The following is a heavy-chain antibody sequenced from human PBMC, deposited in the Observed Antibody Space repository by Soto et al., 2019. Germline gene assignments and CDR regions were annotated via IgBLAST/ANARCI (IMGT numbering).Heavy chain of an antibody. CDR2: IIPIFGTA. V-gene: IGHV1-69*13. Sequence: GASVKVSCKASGGTFSSYAISWVRQAPGQGLEWMGGIIPIFGTANYAQKFQGRVTITADESTSTAYMELSSLRSEDTAVYYCARGHSSSWYFFPEPPRSYYYGMDVWGQGTTVTVSS. J-gene: IGHJ6*02. D-gene: IGHD6-13*01. CDR1: GGTFSSYA. CDR3: ARGHSSSWYFFPEPPRSYYYGMDV.